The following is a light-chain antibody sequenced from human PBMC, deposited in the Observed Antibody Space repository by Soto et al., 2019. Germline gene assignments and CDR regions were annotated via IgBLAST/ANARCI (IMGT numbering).Light chain of an antibody. CDR1: QSVHSN. CDR3: QQYSSWPFT. CDR2: GAS. V-gene: IGKV3-15*01. Sequence: EIVMTQSPATLSLSPGETATLSCRASQSVHSNLAWFQQHPGQAPRLLIYGASSRATGIPVRFSGSGSGTEFTLTISSLQPEDFAVYYCQQYSSWPFTFGPGTKVAIE. J-gene: IGKJ3*01.